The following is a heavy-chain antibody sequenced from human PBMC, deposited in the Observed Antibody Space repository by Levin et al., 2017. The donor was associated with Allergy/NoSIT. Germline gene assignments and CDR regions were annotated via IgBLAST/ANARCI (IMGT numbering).Heavy chain of an antibody. Sequence: SLKISCAASGFSFEYYAMHWVRQAPGKGLEWVSGINWNSGSIGYADSVKGRFTISRDNAKNSLYLQMNSLRAEDTALYYCAKSSGEWLARGDLDYWGQGTLVSVSS. D-gene: IGHD3-16*01. CDR2: INWNSGSI. CDR3: AKSSGEWLARGDLDY. CDR1: GFSFEYYA. V-gene: IGHV3-9*01. J-gene: IGHJ4*02.